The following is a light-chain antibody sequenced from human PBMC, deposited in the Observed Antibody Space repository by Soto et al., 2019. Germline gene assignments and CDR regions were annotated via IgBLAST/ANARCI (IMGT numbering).Light chain of an antibody. Sequence: QSVLAQPPSASGTPGQTVTISCSGGSSNIKTNGVSWYQQVPGAAPKLLIYSNSQRPSGAPDRFSGSKSGNTASLTISGLQAEDEADYYCSSYTSSSTLVEVFGGGTKLTVL. V-gene: IGLV1-44*01. CDR1: SSNIKTNG. CDR3: SSYTSSSTLVEV. J-gene: IGLJ2*01. CDR2: SNS.